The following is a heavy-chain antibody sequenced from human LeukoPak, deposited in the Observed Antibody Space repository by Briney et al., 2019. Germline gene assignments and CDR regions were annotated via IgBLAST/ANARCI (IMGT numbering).Heavy chain of an antibody. D-gene: IGHD5-18*01. Sequence: SVKVSCKASGYTFTSYGISWVRQAPGQGLEWMGRIIPIFGTANYAQKFQGRVTITTDESTSTAYMELSSLRSEDTAVYYCAKTGIQLWLFDYWGQGTLVTVSS. CDR3: AKTGIQLWLFDY. CDR2: IIPIFGTA. CDR1: GYTFTSYG. J-gene: IGHJ4*02. V-gene: IGHV1-69*05.